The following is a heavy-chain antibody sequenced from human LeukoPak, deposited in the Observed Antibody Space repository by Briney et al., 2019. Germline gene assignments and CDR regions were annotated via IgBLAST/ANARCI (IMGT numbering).Heavy chain of an antibody. CDR2: IYSGGST. CDR1: GFTVSSNY. J-gene: IGHJ5*02. Sequence: GGSLRLSCAASGFTVSSNYMSWVRQAPGKGLERVSVIYSGGSTYYADSVKGRFTISRDNSKNTLYLQMNSLRAEDTAVYYCARAFGDSSGYWFDPWGQGTLVTVSS. D-gene: IGHD3-22*01. CDR3: ARAFGDSSGYWFDP. V-gene: IGHV3-53*01.